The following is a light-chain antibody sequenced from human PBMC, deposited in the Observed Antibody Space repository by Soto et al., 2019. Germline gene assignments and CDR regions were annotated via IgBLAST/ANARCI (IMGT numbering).Light chain of an antibody. CDR3: SSYARRNNLL. CDR2: EVT. CDR1: SSDIGDYDY. J-gene: IGLJ2*01. Sequence: QSALTQPPSASGSPGQSVTISCTGTSSDIGDYDYVSWYQQHPGKAPKLIIYEVTNRSSGVPDRFSGSKSGNSASLTVAGLQAEDEGDYFCSSYARRNNLLFGGGTKLTVL. V-gene: IGLV2-8*01.